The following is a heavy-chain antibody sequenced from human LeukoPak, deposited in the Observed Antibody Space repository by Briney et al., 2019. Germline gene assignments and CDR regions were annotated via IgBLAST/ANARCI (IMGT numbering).Heavy chain of an antibody. CDR3: ARDSGTTGDVKFDP. J-gene: IGHJ5*02. V-gene: IGHV4-61*02. CDR1: GGSISSGSYY. Sequence: SQTLSLTCTVSGGSISSGSYYWSWIRQPAGKGLEWIGRIYTSGSTNYNPSLKSRVTISVDTSKNQFSLKLSSVTAADTAVYYCARDSGTTGDVKFDPWGQGTLVTVSS. D-gene: IGHD3-10*01. CDR2: IYTSGST.